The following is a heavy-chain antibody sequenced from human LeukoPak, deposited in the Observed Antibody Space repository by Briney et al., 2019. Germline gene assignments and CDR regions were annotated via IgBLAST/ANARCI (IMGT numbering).Heavy chain of an antibody. V-gene: IGHV4-4*07. CDR3: ARLTNEYCSGGSCYAFDY. J-gene: IGHJ4*02. D-gene: IGHD2-15*01. Sequence: PSETLSLTCTVSGGSISSYYWSWIRQPAGKGLEWIGRIYTSGSTNYNPSLKSRVTMSVDTSKNQFSLKLSSVTAADTAVYYCARLTNEYCSGGSCYAFDYWGQGTLVTVSS. CDR2: IYTSGST. CDR1: GGSISSYY.